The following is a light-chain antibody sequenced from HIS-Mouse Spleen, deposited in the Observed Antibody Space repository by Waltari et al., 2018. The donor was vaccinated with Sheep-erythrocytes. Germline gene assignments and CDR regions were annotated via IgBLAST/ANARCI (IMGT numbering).Light chain of an antibody. Sequence: DIQMTQSPSSLSASVGDSVTIPCQASKDISNYLNWYQQKPGKAPKLLIYDASNLETGVPSRFSGSGSGTDFTFTISSLQPEDIATYYCQQYDNLLTFGGGTKVEIK. CDR3: QQYDNLLT. V-gene: IGKV1-33*01. CDR2: DAS. CDR1: KDISNY. J-gene: IGKJ4*01.